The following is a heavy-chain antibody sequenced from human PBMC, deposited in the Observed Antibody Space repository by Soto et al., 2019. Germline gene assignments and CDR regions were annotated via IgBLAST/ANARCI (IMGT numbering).Heavy chain of an antibody. CDR1: GGSISSGGYS. CDR2: IYYSGST. CDR3: ARVAYSSRWYFDY. J-gene: IGHJ4*02. Sequence: PSETLSLTCAVSGGSISSGGYSWSWIRQPPGKGLEWVGYIYYSGSTNYNPSLKSRVTISVDTSKNQFSLKLSSVTAADTAVYYCARVAYSSRWYFDYWGQGTLVTVSS. D-gene: IGHD6-19*01. V-gene: IGHV4-61*08.